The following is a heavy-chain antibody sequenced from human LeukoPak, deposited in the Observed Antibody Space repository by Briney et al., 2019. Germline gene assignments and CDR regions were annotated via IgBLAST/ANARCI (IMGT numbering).Heavy chain of an antibody. J-gene: IGHJ4*02. V-gene: IGHV4-59*01. CDR3: ARCGAITMIGYFDY. D-gene: IGHD3-22*01. CDR1: GGSISSYY. CDR2: IYYSGST. Sequence: KPSETLSLTCTVSGGSISSYYWSWIRQPPGKGLEWIGYIYYSGSTNYNPSLKSRVTISVDTSKNQFSLKLSSVTAADTAVYYCARCGAITMIGYFDYWGQGTLVTVSS.